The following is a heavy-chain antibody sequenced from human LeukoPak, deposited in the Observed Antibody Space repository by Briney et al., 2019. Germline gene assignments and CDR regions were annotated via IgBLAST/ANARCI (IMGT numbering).Heavy chain of an antibody. V-gene: IGHV5-51*01. Sequence: GEALKISFKGSGYSFTSYWIGWVRQMPGKGLEGMGIIYPGDSDTRYSPSFQGQVPISADKSISTAYLQWSSLKASDTAMYYCARLTTSSGWCDYWGQGTLVTVSS. CDR1: GYSFTSYW. J-gene: IGHJ4*02. CDR3: ARLTTSSGWCDY. CDR2: IYPGDSDT. D-gene: IGHD6-19*01.